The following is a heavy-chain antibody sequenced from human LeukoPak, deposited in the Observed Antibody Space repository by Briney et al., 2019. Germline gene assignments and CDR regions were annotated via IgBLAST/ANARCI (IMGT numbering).Heavy chain of an antibody. CDR3: ARLSSGSSSWYDIDY. Sequence: SETLSLTCTVSGGSISSYYWSWIRQPPGKGLEWIGYIYYSGTSNYNPSLKSRVTISVDTSKDQFSLKLNSVTAADTAVYYCARLSSGSSSWYDIDYWGQGTLVTVSS. J-gene: IGHJ4*02. CDR2: IYYSGTS. D-gene: IGHD6-13*01. V-gene: IGHV4-59*08. CDR1: GGSISSYY.